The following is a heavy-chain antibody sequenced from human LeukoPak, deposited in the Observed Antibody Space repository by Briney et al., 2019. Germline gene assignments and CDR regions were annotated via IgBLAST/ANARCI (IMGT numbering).Heavy chain of an antibody. CDR1: GFTFSAFA. CDR3: AKGAGPGKVDWFDP. J-gene: IGHJ5*02. CDR2: ITGGGNSV. D-gene: IGHD6-13*01. V-gene: IGHV3-23*01. Sequence: GGSLRLSCAASGFTFSAFAMTWVRQAPGKAPEWIASITGGGNSVFYAESVKGRFTFARDNYKNTLLLHMGSLRAEDTAVYYCAKGAGPGKVDWFDPWGQGTQVTVSS.